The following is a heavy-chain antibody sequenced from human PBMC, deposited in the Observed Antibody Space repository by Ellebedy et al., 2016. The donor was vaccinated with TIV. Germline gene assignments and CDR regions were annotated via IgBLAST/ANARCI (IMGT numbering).Heavy chain of an antibody. CDR3: ARVGGGSSGEAFDI. Sequence: PGGSLRLSCAASGFTFSSYDMHWGRQATGKGLEWVSAIGTAGDTYYTGSVKGRFTISRETAKNSLYLQMNSLRAGDTAVYYCARVGGGSSGEAFDIWGQGTMVTVSS. CDR2: IGTAGDT. CDR1: GFTFSSYD. V-gene: IGHV3-13*01. J-gene: IGHJ3*02. D-gene: IGHD2-15*01.